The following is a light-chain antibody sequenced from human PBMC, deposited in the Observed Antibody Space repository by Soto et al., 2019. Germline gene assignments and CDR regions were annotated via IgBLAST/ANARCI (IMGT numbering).Light chain of an antibody. CDR3: SSFTTSRFYV. CDR2: DVS. J-gene: IGLJ1*01. CDR1: SSDVGGHNS. V-gene: IGLV2-14*01. Sequence: QSALTQPASVSGSPGQSITISCTGTSSDVGGHNSVAWYQHNPGKAPKLMIYDVSNRPSGVPSRFSGSKYGNTASLSISGLQAEDEADYYCSSFTTSRFYVLGPGTKVTV.